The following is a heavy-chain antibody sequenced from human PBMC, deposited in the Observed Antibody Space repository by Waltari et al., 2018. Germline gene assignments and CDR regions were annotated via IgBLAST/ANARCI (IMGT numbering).Heavy chain of an antibody. Sequence: QVQLQQWGAGLLKPSETLSLTCAVYGGSFRGYYWSWIRQPPGQGLEWIGEINHSGSTNYNPSLKSRVTISVDTSKNQFSLKLSSVTAADTAVYYCARGVVRYFDWLLYRWFDPWGQGTLVTVSS. J-gene: IGHJ5*02. CDR2: INHSGST. V-gene: IGHV4-34*01. CDR3: ARGVVRYFDWLLYRWFDP. D-gene: IGHD3-9*01. CDR1: GGSFRGYY.